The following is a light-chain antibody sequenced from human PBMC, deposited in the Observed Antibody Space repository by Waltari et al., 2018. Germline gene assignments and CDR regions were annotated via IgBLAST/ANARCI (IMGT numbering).Light chain of an antibody. CDR1: SGYVGGYNY. CDR2: DVS. J-gene: IGLJ1*01. CDR3: CSYAGRYSYV. Sequence: QSALTQPRSVSGSPGQSVTISCTGASGYVGGYNYVSWYQQPPGKAPKLMIYDVSKRPSGVPDRFFGSKSGDTASLTISGLRAEDEADYYCCSYAGRYSYVFGTGTKVTVL. V-gene: IGLV2-11*01.